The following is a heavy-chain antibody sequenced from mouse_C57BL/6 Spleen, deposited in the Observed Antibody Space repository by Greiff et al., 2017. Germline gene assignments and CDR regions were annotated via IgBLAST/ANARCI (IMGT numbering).Heavy chain of an antibody. J-gene: IGHJ1*03. Sequence: VQLQQPGAELVKPGASVKLSCKASGYTFTSYWMQWVKQRPGQGLEWIGEIDPSDSYTNYNQKFKGKATLTVDTSSSTAYMQLSSLTSEDSAVYYCARVYGNYGYFDVWGTGTTVTVSS. V-gene: IGHV1-50*01. D-gene: IGHD2-1*01. CDR1: GYTFTSYW. CDR2: IDPSDSYT. CDR3: ARVYGNYGYFDV.